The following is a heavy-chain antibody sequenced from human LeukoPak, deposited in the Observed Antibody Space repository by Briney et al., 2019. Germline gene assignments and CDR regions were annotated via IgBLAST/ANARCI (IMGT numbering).Heavy chain of an antibody. CDR1: GFTFSSYG. V-gene: IGHV3-33*08. J-gene: IGHJ4*02. CDR2: IWYDGSNK. D-gene: IGHD6-19*01. CDR3: ARDGAVAGYFDY. Sequence: ARSLRLSCAASGFTFSSYGMHWVRQAPGKGLEWVAVIWYDGSNKYYADSVKGRFTISRDNSKNTLYLQMNSLRAGDTAVYYCARDGAVAGYFDYWGQGTLVTVSS.